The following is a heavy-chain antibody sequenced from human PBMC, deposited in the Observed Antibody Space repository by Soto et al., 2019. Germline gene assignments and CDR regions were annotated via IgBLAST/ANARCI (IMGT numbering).Heavy chain of an antibody. CDR3: ARAIRPGVVRGVITEIAY. J-gene: IGHJ4*02. D-gene: IGHD3-10*01. V-gene: IGHV3-13*01. Sequence: PGGSLRLSCAASGFTFSSYDMHWVRQATGKGLEWVSAIGTAGDTYYPGSVKGRFTISRENAKNSLYLQMNSLRAGDTAVYYCARAIRPGVVRGVITEIAYWGQGTLVTVSS. CDR1: GFTFSSYD. CDR2: IGTAGDT.